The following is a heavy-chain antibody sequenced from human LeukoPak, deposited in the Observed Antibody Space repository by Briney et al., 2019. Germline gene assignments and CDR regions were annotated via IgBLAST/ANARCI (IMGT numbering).Heavy chain of an antibody. CDR1: GGTFSSYA. J-gene: IGHJ4*02. CDR3: ARGGYCSGGSCYSFDY. D-gene: IGHD2-15*01. Sequence: SVNVSCKASGGTFSSYAISWVRQAPGQGLEWMGGIILIFGTANYAQKFQGRVTITADESTSTAYMELSSLRSEDTAVYYCARGGYCSGGSCYSFDYWGQGTLVTVSS. CDR2: IILIFGTA. V-gene: IGHV1-69*13.